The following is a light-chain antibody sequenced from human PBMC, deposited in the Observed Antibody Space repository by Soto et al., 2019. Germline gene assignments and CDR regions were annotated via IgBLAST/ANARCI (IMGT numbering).Light chain of an antibody. Sequence: EIVMTQSPVTLSVSPGERATLSCRASQTIHISLAWYQQKPGQPPRLLIYGASTRATGVPARFSGSGSGTEFTLTISSLQSEDFAVYYCQQYDNLPPITFGGGTKVEIK. J-gene: IGKJ4*01. CDR1: QTIHIS. CDR2: GAS. CDR3: QQYDNLPPIT. V-gene: IGKV3-15*01.